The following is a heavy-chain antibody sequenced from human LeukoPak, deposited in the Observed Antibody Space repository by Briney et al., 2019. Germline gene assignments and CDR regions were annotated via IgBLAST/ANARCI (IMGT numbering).Heavy chain of an antibody. V-gene: IGHV4-39*01. J-gene: IGHJ4*02. CDR3: ARLEVAGINDY. CDR2: IYYSGRT. Sequence: SETLSLTCTVSGGSISSSSYYWGWIRQPPGKDLEWIGSIYYSGRTYYNPSLKSRVTISVDTSKNQFSLKLSSVTAADTAVYYCARLEVAGINDYWGQGTLVTVSS. CDR1: GGSISSSSYY. D-gene: IGHD6-19*01.